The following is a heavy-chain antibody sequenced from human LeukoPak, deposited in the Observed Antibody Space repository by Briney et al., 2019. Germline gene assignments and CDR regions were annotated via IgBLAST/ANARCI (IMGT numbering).Heavy chain of an antibody. D-gene: IGHD2-21*02. CDR1: GYTFTGYY. J-gene: IGHJ4*02. Sequence: GASVKVSCKASGYTFTGYYMHWVRQAPGQGLEWMGWINPNSGGTNYAQKFQGRVTMTRDTSISTAYMEPSRLTSDDTALYYCARTYTAVHYFDYWGQGTLVTVSS. CDR3: ARTYTAVHYFDY. V-gene: IGHV1-2*02. CDR2: INPNSGGT.